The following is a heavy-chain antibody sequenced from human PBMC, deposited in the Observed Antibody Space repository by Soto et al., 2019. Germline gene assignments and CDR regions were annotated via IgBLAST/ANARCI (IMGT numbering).Heavy chain of an antibody. J-gene: IGHJ4*02. D-gene: IGHD3-3*01. Sequence: EVQLVESGGGLVKPGGSLRLSCAASGFTFSNAWMSWVRQAPGKGLEWVGRIKSKTDGGKTDYAAPVTGRFTISRDDSKNTLYLQMNSMNTNDTAVYYCTTATYYDFWSGYLFDYWGQGTLVTVSS. CDR3: TTATYYDFWSGYLFDY. CDR1: GFTFSNAW. V-gene: IGHV3-15*01. CDR2: IKSKTDGGKT.